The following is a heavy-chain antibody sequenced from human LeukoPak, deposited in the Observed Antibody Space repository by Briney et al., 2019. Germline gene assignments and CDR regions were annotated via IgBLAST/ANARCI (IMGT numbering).Heavy chain of an antibody. D-gene: IGHD5-18*01. CDR3: ARGASGYSYG. CDR2: IYYSGST. Sequence: PSETLSPTCTVSGGSISSYYWSRIRQPPGKGLEWIGYIYYSGSTNYNPSLKSRVTISIDTSKNQFSLNLSSVTAADTAVYYCARGASGYSYGWGQGTLVTVSS. J-gene: IGHJ4*02. CDR1: GGSISSYY. V-gene: IGHV4-59*01.